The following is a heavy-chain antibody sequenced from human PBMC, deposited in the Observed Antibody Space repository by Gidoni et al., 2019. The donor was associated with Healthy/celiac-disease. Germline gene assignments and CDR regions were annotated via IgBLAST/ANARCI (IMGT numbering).Heavy chain of an antibody. V-gene: IGHV1-46*01. CDR1: GYTFPSYY. Sequence: QVQLVQSGAEVKKPGASVKVSCKASGYTFPSYYMHWVRQAPGQGLEWMGIINPSGGSTSYAQKFQGRVTMTRDTSTSTVYMELSSLRSEDTAVYYCAREGRDIVVVPAANLGYYYGMDVWGQGTTVTVSS. J-gene: IGHJ6*02. CDR2: INPSGGST. D-gene: IGHD2-2*01. CDR3: AREGRDIVVVPAANLGYYYGMDV.